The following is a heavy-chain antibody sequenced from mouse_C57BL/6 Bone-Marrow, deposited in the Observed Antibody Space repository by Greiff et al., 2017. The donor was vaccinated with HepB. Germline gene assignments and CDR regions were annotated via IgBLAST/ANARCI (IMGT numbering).Heavy chain of an antibody. V-gene: IGHV1-55*01. CDR1: GYTFTSYW. D-gene: IGHD1-1*01. CDR3: ARGEIYYYGSSEYYFDY. J-gene: IGHJ2*01. CDR2: IYPGSGST. Sequence: RLQQPGAELVKPGASVKMSCKASGYTFTSYWITWVKQRPGQGLEWIGDIYPGSGSTNYNEKFKSKATLTVDTSSSTAYMQLSSLTSEDSAVYYCARGEIYYYGSSEYYFDYWGQGTTLTVSS.